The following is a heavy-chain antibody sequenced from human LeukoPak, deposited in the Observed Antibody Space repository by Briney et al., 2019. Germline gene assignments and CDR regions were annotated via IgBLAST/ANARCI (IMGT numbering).Heavy chain of an antibody. D-gene: IGHD1-26*01. J-gene: IGHJ4*02. V-gene: IGHV3-30*01. CDR3: APPSTGSYSG. CDR1: GFTFSSYA. CDR2: ISYDGSNK. Sequence: GGPLRLSCAASGFTFSSYAMHWIRQAPGKGLEWVAVISYDGSNKYYADSVKGRFTISRDNSNNTLYLQMNSLTAEDTAVYYCAPPSTGSYSGWGQGTLVTVSS.